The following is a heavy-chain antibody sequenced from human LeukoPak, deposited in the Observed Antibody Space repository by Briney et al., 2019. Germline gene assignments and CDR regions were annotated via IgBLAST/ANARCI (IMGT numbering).Heavy chain of an antibody. Sequence: PGGSLRLSCAASGFTVSSNYMSWVRQAPGKGLEWVSVIYSGGSTYYADSVKGRFTISRDNSKNTLYLQMNSLRAEDTAVYYCARENDSSGYYYDYWGQGTLVTDSS. CDR2: IYSGGST. J-gene: IGHJ4*02. CDR1: GFTVSSNY. V-gene: IGHV3-53*01. CDR3: ARENDSSGYYYDY. D-gene: IGHD3-22*01.